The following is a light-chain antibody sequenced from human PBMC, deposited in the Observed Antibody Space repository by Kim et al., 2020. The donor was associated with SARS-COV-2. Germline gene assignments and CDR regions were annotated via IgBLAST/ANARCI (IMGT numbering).Light chain of an antibody. Sequence: SYELTQPPSVSVSPGQTARITCSGDALPKQYAYWYQQKPGQAPVLVLYKDSERPSGIPERFSGSSSGTTVTLPISGVQAEDEADYHCQSADSSGTHGVFG. CDR2: KDS. V-gene: IGLV3-25*03. J-gene: IGLJ3*02. CDR3: QSADSSGTHGV. CDR1: ALPKQY.